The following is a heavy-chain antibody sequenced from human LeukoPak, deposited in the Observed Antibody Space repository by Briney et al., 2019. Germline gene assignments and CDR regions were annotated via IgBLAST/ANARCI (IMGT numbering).Heavy chain of an antibody. V-gene: IGHV1-2*02. J-gene: IGHJ5*02. D-gene: IGHD6-13*01. CDR2: INPNTGGT. CDR1: AGTFNNYA. CDR3: AQVLATPESFRWFDP. Sequence: ASVTVSCNASAGTFNNYAINWVRQAPGQGLEWMGWINPNTGGTISAQKFQGRVTMTRDTSISTVYMELKWLTSDDTAVYYCAQVLATPESFRWFDPWGQGTLVTVSS.